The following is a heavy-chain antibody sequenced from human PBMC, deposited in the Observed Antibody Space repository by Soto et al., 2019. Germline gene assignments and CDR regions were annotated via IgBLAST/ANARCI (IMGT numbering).Heavy chain of an antibody. J-gene: IGHJ6*02. CDR1: VFTFSIYA. Sequence: PGGSLRLSCAASVFTFSIYAMSWVRQAPGKGLQWISAIINNGGDTYYAASVKGRFTISRDNSKNTLYLEMNSLRADDTAVYYCAKGISWYYYGMDVWGQGTPVTVSS. CDR3: AKGISWYYYGMDV. CDR2: IINNGGDT. V-gene: IGHV3-23*01. D-gene: IGHD3-3*01.